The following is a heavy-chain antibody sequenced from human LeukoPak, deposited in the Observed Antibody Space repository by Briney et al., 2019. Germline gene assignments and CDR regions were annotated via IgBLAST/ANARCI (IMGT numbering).Heavy chain of an antibody. CDR3: ARAYSSGWYYYYYMDV. D-gene: IGHD6-19*01. V-gene: IGHV1-46*01. J-gene: IGHJ6*03. CDR2: INPSGGST. Sequence: GASVKVSCKASGYTFTGYYMHWVRQAPGQGLEWMGIINPSGGSTSYAQKFQGRVTMTRDMSTSTVYMELSSLRSEDTAVYYCARAYSSGWYYYYYMDVWGKGTTVTVSS. CDR1: GYTFTGYY.